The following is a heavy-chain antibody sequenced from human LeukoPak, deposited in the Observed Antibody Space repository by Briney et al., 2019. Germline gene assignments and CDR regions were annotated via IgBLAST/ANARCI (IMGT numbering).Heavy chain of an antibody. CDR3: ASDGDSRGLDAFDI. CDR2: IYSGGST. D-gene: IGHD4-17*01. CDR1: GFTVSSSY. V-gene: IGHV3-66*02. Sequence: GGSLRLSCAASGFTVSSSYMSWVRQAPGKGLEWVSVIYSGGSTYYADSVKGRFTISRDNSKNTLYLQMNSLRAEDTAVYYCASDGDSRGLDAFDIWGQGTMVTVSS. J-gene: IGHJ3*02.